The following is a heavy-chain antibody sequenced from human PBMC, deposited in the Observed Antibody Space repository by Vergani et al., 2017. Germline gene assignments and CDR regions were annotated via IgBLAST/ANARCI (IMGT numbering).Heavy chain of an antibody. CDR1: GGSISSSSYY. J-gene: IGHJ4*02. CDR3: GSVWRLEGTFDY. D-gene: IGHD3-16*01. Sequence: QLQLQESGPGLVKPSETVSLTCTVSGGSISSSSYYWGWIRQPPGKGLEWIGSIYYSGSTYYNPSLKSRVTISVDTSKNQFCLKLSSVTAADTAVYYWGSVWRLEGTFDYWGQGTLVTVSS. V-gene: IGHV4-39*03. CDR2: IYYSGST.